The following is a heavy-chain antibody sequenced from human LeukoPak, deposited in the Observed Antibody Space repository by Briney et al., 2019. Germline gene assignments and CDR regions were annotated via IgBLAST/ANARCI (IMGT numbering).Heavy chain of an antibody. Sequence: SVKVSCKASGGTFISYAISWVRQAPGQGLEWMGGIIPIFGTANYAQKFQGRVTINTDESTSPAYMELSSLRSEDTAVYYCAREVRSSGYRGFDYWGQGTLVTVSS. V-gene: IGHV1-69*05. CDR3: AREVRSSGYRGFDY. J-gene: IGHJ4*02. CDR1: GGTFISYA. CDR2: IIPIFGTA. D-gene: IGHD3-22*01.